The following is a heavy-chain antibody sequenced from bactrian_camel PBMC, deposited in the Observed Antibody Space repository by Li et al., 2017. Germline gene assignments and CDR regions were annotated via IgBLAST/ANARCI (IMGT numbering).Heavy chain of an antibody. Sequence: HVQLVESGGGSVQAGETLRLSCTASGYTYNRYCMGWFRLAPGKEREGVAIIDTDGSTFYADSVAGRFTISQDYTKYTADLQMNNLKPEDTAMYYCAVGPRAVLSGTDPADFAEWGQGTQVTVS. V-gene: IGHV3S9*01. J-gene: IGHJ4*01. CDR2: IDTDGST. CDR1: GYTYNRYC. CDR3: AVGPRAVLSGTDPADFAE. D-gene: IGHD7*01.